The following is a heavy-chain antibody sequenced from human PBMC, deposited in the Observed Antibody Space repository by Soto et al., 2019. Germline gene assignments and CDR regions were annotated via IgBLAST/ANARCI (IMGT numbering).Heavy chain of an antibody. D-gene: IGHD2-21*01. J-gene: IGHJ4*02. V-gene: IGHV4-39*01. Sequence: QLQLQESGPGLVKPSETLSLTCTVSGDSISSSSYYWGWIRQPPGKGLEWIGSIYYTGSTYYNPSLKSRVTISVDTSKSQFSLKLTSVTAADTAVYYCARRKIGSKTLDYWGQGTLVTVSS. CDR2: IYYTGST. CDR1: GDSISSSSYY. CDR3: ARRKIGSKTLDY.